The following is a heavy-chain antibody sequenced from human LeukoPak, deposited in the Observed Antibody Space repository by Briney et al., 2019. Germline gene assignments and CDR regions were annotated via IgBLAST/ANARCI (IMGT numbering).Heavy chain of an antibody. D-gene: IGHD2-15*01. CDR3: ARVSRGIAANLCFDY. CDR1: GFTFSDYW. J-gene: IGHJ4*02. V-gene: IGHV3-7*01. Sequence: PGGSLRLSCAASGFTFSDYWMGWVRQAPGKGLEWVANIKQDGSEKYSVDPVKGRFTISRDNAKNSLYLQMDSLRAEDMALYYCARVSRGIAANLCFDYWGQGTLVTVSS. CDR2: IKQDGSEK.